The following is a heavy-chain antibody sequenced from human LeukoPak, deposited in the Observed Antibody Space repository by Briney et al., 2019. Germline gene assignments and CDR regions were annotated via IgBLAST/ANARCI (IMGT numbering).Heavy chain of an antibody. CDR2: IYTSGST. V-gene: IGHV4-61*02. D-gene: IGHD1-26*01. J-gene: IGHJ6*03. Sequence: SETLSLTCTVSGGSISGGSYYWSWIRQPAGKGLEWIGRIYTSGSTNYNPSLKSRVTISVDTSKNQFSLKLSSVTAADTAVYYCARAVIVGAPLGYYYMDVWGKGTTVTVSS. CDR3: ARAVIVGAPLGYYYMDV. CDR1: GGSISGGSYY.